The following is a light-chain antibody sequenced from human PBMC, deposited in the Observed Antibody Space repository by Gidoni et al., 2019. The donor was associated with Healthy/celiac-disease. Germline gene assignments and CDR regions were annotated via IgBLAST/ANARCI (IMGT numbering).Light chain of an antibody. J-gene: IGLJ2*01. CDR3: SSDAGSNNLA. CDR1: SSDVGGYNY. Sequence: QSALTQPPSASGSPGQPVTISCTGTSSDVGGYNYVSWYQQHPGKAPNLMIYEVSKRPSGLPDRFSGSKSGNTASLTVSGLQAEDEADYYCSSDAGSNNLAFGGGTKVTVL. V-gene: IGLV2-8*01. CDR2: EVS.